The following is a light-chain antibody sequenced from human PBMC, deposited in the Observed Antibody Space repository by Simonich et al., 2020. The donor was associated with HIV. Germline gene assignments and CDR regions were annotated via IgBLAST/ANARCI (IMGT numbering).Light chain of an antibody. J-gene: IGKJ1*01. CDR3: QQYGSSPWT. CDR1: QSVSSCY. Sequence: EIVFTQSPGTLSLSPWERATLYCRASQSVSSCYLACNQQIHGQAPRLLIYVASSRATCIPDRFSGSWSGTDFTLTISRLEPEDFAVYYCQQYGSSPWTFGQGTKVEIK. CDR2: VAS. V-gene: IGKV3-20*01.